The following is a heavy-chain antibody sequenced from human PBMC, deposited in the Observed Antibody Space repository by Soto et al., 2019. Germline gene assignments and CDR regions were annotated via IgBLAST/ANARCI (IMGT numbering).Heavy chain of an antibody. CDR2: IYYSGST. V-gene: IGHV4-59*01. CDR3: ARVYAYYFDF. Sequence: QVQLQESGPGLVKPSETLSLTCTVSGGSIRSYYWSWIRQPPGKGLGWIGYIYYSGSTNYNPSLKSRVTISVDTSKNQFSLKLSSVTAADTAVYYCARVYAYYFDFWGQGTLVTVSS. J-gene: IGHJ4*02. D-gene: IGHD2-8*01. CDR1: GGSIRSYY.